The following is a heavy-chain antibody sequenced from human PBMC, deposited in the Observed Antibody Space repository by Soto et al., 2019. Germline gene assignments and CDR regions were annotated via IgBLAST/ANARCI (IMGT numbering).Heavy chain of an antibody. CDR1: GFTFSSYW. Sequence: TGGSLRLSCAASGFTFSSYWMSWVRQAPGKGLEWEANIKQDGRNKYYGDTVKGRITISRDNAKNSLYLHMNSLRAEDTAVYYFARDNSPYCSGGSCYMTAAFDIWGQGTMVTVSS. V-gene: IGHV3-7*05. J-gene: IGHJ3*02. D-gene: IGHD2-15*01. CDR2: IKQDGRNK. CDR3: ARDNSPYCSGGSCYMTAAFDI.